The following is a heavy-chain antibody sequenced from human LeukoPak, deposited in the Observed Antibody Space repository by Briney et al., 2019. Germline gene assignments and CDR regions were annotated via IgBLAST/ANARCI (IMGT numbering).Heavy chain of an antibody. J-gene: IGHJ3*02. Sequence: KASETLSLTCTVSGGSISSGGYYWSWIRQPPGKGLEWIGYIYHSGSTYYNPSLKSRVTISVDRSKNQFSLKLSSVTAADTAVYYCARDSIYSGSYPMGAFDIWGQGTMVTVSS. CDR1: GGSISSGGYY. D-gene: IGHD1-26*01. CDR2: IYHSGST. V-gene: IGHV4-30-2*01. CDR3: ARDSIYSGSYPMGAFDI.